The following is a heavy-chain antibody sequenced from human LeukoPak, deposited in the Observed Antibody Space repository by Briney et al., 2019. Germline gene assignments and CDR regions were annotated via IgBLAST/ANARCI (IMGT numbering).Heavy chain of an antibody. CDR2: ISYDGSNK. V-gene: IGHV3-30*18. D-gene: IGHD5-18*01. CDR1: GFTFSSYG. J-gene: IGHJ4*02. CDR3: AKGLGDTAMVPGDY. Sequence: GGSLRLSCAASGFTFSSYGMHWVRQAPGKGLEWVAVISYDGSNKYYADSVKGRFTISRDNSKNTLYLQMNSLRAEDTAVYYCAKGLGDTAMVPGDYWGQGTLVTVSS.